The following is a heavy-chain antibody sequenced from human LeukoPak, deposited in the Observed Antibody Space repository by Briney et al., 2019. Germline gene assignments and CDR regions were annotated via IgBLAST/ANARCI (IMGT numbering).Heavy chain of an antibody. V-gene: IGHV3-9*01. D-gene: IGHD3-10*01. J-gene: IGHJ6*03. CDR3: ARDTTMVPLYYYYYMDV. Sequence: PGGSLRLSCAASGFTFDDYAMHWVRQAPGKGLEWVSGISWNSGSIGYADSVKGRFTISRDNAKNSLYLQMNSLRAEDTAVYYCARDTTMVPLYYYYYMDVWGKGTTVTVSS. CDR1: GFTFDDYA. CDR2: ISWNSGSI.